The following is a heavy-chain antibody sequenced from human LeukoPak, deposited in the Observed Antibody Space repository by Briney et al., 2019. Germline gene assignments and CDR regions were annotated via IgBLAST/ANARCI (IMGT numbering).Heavy chain of an antibody. Sequence: SETLSPTCTVSGGSISSGGYYWSWIRQPPGKGLEWIGYIYYSGSTYYNPSLKSRVTISVDTSKNQFSLKLSSVTAADTAVYYCARAGGSNRNDAFDIWGQGTMVTVSS. CDR2: IYYSGST. D-gene: IGHD5-12*01. J-gene: IGHJ3*02. CDR3: ARAGGSNRNDAFDI. CDR1: GGSISSGGYY. V-gene: IGHV4-30-4*01.